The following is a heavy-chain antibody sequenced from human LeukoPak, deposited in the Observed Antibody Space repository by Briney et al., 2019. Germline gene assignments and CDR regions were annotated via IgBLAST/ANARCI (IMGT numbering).Heavy chain of an antibody. CDR2: INHSGST. CDR1: GGSFSGYY. J-gene: IGHJ4*02. CDR3: ARGRRMYYDFWSGYYFFDY. V-gene: IGHV4-34*01. D-gene: IGHD3-3*01. Sequence: PSETLSLTCAVYGGSFSGYYWSWIRQPPGKGLEWIGEINHSGSTNYNPSLKSRVTISVDTSKNQFPLKLSSVTAADTAVYHCARGRRMYYDFWSGYYFFDYWGQGTLVTVSS.